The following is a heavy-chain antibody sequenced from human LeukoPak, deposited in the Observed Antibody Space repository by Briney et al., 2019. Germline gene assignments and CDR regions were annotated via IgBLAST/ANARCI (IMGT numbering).Heavy chain of an antibody. Sequence: SVKVSCKASGYTFTSYAISWVRQAPGQGLEWMGRIIPIFGTANYAQKFQGRVTITTDESTSTAYMELSSLRSEDTAVYYCARSGIPQRYSSGWSRGDYFDYWGQGTLVTVSS. CDR3: ARSGIPQRYSSGWSRGDYFDY. CDR2: IIPIFGTA. CDR1: GYTFTSYA. V-gene: IGHV1-69*05. J-gene: IGHJ4*02. D-gene: IGHD6-19*01.